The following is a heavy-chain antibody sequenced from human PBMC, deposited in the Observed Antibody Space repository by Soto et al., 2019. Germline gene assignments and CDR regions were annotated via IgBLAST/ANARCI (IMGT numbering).Heavy chain of an antibody. CDR1: GASICSSY. V-gene: IGHV4-59*12. D-gene: IGHD6-6*01. CDR3: ARVIGQLVPPGYYYYYGMDV. Sequence: PSETLSLTCTVSGASICSSYWSWIRQPPGKGLEWMGYIFYSGSTNYSPSLNGRVSMTIDTSKNQFSLQLNSVTPEDTAVYYCARVIGQLVPPGYYYYYGMDVWGQGTTVTVSS. CDR2: IFYSGST. J-gene: IGHJ6*02.